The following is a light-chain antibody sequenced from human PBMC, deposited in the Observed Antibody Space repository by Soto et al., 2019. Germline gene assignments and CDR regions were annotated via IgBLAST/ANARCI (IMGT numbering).Light chain of an antibody. CDR1: QSVSSSF. CDR3: QQYGSSPWT. J-gene: IGKJ1*01. Sequence: EIVLTQSPGTLSLSQGERATLSCRASQSVSSSFLAWYQQKPGQAPRLLIYGASIRATGIPDRFSGSGSGTDFTLTISRVEPEDVTVYYCQQYGSSPWTFGQGTKVEIK. V-gene: IGKV3-20*01. CDR2: GAS.